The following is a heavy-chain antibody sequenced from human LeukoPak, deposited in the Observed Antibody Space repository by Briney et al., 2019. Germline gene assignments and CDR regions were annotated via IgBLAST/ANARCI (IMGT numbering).Heavy chain of an antibody. CDR1: GYSFTSYW. J-gene: IGHJ4*02. Sequence: GESLKISCKGSGYSFTSYWIGWVRQMPGKGLEWMGISYPGDSDTRYSPSFQGQVTISADKSISTAYLQWSSLKASDTAMYYCAREYYDFWSGYYTDYFDYWGQGTLVTVSS. CDR2: SYPGDSDT. D-gene: IGHD3-3*01. V-gene: IGHV5-51*01. CDR3: AREYYDFWSGYYTDYFDY.